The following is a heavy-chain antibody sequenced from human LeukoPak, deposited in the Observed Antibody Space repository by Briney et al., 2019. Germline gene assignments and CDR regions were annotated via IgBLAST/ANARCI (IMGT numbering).Heavy chain of an antibody. Sequence: ASVTVSCKASGYTFTSYDINWVRQATGQGLEWMGWMNPNSGNTGYAQKFQGRVTITRNTSISTAYMELSSLRSEDAAVYYCARGRSTSDWFDPWGQGTLVTVSS. D-gene: IGHD2-2*01. CDR1: GYTFTSYD. J-gene: IGHJ5*02. CDR3: ARGRSTSDWFDP. CDR2: MNPNSGNT. V-gene: IGHV1-8*03.